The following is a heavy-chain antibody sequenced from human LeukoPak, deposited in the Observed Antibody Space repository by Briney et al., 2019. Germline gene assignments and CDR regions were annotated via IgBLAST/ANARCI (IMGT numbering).Heavy chain of an antibody. D-gene: IGHD3-22*01. J-gene: IGHJ4*02. Sequence: GASVKVSCKXSGGTFSSYAISWVRQAPRQGLEWMGRIIPIFGTANYAQKFQGRVTITTDESTSTAYMELGSLRSEDTAVYYCAREDSSGYYLRDYWGQGTLVTVSS. V-gene: IGHV1-69*05. CDR3: AREDSSGYYLRDY. CDR2: IIPIFGTA. CDR1: GGTFSSYA.